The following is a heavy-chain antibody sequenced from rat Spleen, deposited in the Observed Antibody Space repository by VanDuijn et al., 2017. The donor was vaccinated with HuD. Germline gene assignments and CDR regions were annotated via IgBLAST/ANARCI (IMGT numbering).Heavy chain of an antibody. CDR3: ARVGSYYDGTYYYDYFDY. D-gene: IGHD1-12*02. CDR2: INSAGST. CDR1: GYSITSSYR. J-gene: IGHJ2*01. V-gene: IGHV3-3*01. Sequence: EVQLQESGPGLVKPSQSLSLTCSVTGYSITSSYRWNWIRKFPGNKLEWMGYINSAGSTKYNPSLKSRISITRDTSKNQFFLQVNSVTTEDTATYYCARVGSYYDGTYYYDYFDYWGQGVMVTVSS.